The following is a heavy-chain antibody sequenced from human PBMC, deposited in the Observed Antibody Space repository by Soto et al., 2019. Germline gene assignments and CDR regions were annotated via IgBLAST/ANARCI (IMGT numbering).Heavy chain of an antibody. D-gene: IGHD5-12*01. Sequence: PSETLSLTCTVSGGSMSSYYWTWIRQPPGKGLEWIGYIYNSERSNYSPSLKSRVTMSIDTSKNQFSLELTSVTAADTAVYYCARGYSGYDAALDYWGQGTLVTVSS. CDR3: ARGYSGYDAALDY. J-gene: IGHJ4*01. V-gene: IGHV4-59*01. CDR2: IYNSERS. CDR1: GGSMSSYY.